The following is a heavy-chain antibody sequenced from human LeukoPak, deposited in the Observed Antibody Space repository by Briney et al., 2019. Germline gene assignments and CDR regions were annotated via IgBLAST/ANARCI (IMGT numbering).Heavy chain of an antibody. CDR3: ARFVASSGPLRRGFYFEK. CDR2: IKQGGSER. J-gene: IGHJ4*02. CDR1: GFTFSSYS. V-gene: IGHV3-7*01. Sequence: GGSLRLSCAASGFTFSSYSMNWVCQAPGKGLEWVANIKQGGSERYYVDSVKGRFTISRDDAKNSLYLQMNSLRVEDTAVYYCARFVASSGPLRRGFYFEKWGQGTLVTVSS. D-gene: IGHD3-22*01.